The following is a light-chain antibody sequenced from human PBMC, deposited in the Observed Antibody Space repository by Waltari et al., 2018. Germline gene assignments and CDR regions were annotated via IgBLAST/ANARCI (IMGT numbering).Light chain of an antibody. CDR1: QSVCRT. Sequence: DIVLTQSPGTLYLSPGERTTLFCRASQSVCRTLAWYQQKPGQAPRLLIYGTSSRATDIPDRFSGSGSGTDFSLTINRLEPEDFAVYYCQHYVRLPATFGQGTKVEIK. CDR3: QHYVRLPAT. V-gene: IGKV3-20*01. J-gene: IGKJ1*01. CDR2: GTS.